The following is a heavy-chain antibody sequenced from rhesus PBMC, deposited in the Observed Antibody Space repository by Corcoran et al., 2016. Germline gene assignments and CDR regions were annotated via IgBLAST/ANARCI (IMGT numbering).Heavy chain of an antibody. V-gene: IGHV2S1*01. CDR1: RFSLSTRGMG. CDR2: IYWEDDK. CDR3: ARGGSWSILLPDY. Sequence: QVTLKESGPALAKPTQTLTLTCTFSRFSLSTRGMGAGWILQPPGKALEWLASIYWEDDKYYRTSLKSRLTISKDTSKNQVVLTMTNMDPVDTATYYCARGGSWSILLPDYWGQGVLVTVSS. D-gene: IGHD6-13*01. J-gene: IGHJ4*01.